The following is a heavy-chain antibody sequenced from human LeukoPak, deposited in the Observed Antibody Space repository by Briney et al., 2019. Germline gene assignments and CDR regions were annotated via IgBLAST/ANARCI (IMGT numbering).Heavy chain of an antibody. CDR3: ARDQDGDYAGFDY. V-gene: IGHV3-21*01. J-gene: IGHJ4*02. CDR2: ISSSSSYI. D-gene: IGHD4-17*01. Sequence: GGSLRLSCAASGFTFNNYDITWVRQAPGKGLEWVSSISSSSSYIYYADSVKGRFTISRDNAKNSLYLQMNSLRAEDTAVYYCARDQDGDYAGFDYWGQGTLVTVSS. CDR1: GFTFNNYD.